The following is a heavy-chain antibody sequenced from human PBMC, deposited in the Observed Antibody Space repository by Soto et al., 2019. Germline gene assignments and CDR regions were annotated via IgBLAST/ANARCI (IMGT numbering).Heavy chain of an antibody. CDR1: GYTFTSYG. Sequence: GASVKVSCKASGYTFTSYGISWVRQAPGQGLQWMGWISAYNGNTNYAQKLQGRVTMTTDTSTSTAHMELRSLRSDDTAVYYCARDNPGQIYGDPPPFDYWGQGTLVTVSS. V-gene: IGHV1-18*01. J-gene: IGHJ4*02. CDR2: ISAYNGNT. CDR3: ARDNPGQIYGDPPPFDY. D-gene: IGHD4-17*01.